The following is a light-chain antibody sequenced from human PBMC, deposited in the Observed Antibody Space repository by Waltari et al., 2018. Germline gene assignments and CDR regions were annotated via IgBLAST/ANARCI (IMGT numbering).Light chain of an antibody. Sequence: EIVMTQSPVTLSVSPGERAALSCRSSQSVRTNLAWYQQRPGQTPRLLIYGASTRATGIPDRISGSGSGTEFTLTISSLQSEDFAVYYCQQYNNWPRTFGQGTKVEIK. CDR3: QQYNNWPRT. CDR1: QSVRTN. V-gene: IGKV3-15*01. J-gene: IGKJ1*01. CDR2: GAS.